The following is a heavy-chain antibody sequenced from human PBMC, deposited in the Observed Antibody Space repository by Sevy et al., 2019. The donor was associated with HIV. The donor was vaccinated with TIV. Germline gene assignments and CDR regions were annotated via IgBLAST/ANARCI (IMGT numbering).Heavy chain of an antibody. CDR3: ARDGGLVPAAQYYYGMDV. Sequence: GGSLRLSCAASGFTFGSYAMHWVRQAPGKGLEWLAFISYDGSRKYYADSVKGRFTISRDNAKNSLYLQMNSLRAEDTAVYYCARDGGLVPAAQYYYGMDVWGQGTTVTVSS. J-gene: IGHJ6*02. D-gene: IGHD2-2*01. CDR1: GFTFGSYA. V-gene: IGHV3-30-3*01. CDR2: ISYDGSRK.